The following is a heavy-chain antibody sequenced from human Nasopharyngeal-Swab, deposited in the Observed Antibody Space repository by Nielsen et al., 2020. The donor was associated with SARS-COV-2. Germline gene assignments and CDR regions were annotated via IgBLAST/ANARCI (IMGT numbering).Heavy chain of an antibody. Sequence: SVKVSCKASGGTFSCYAISWLRQAPGQGLEWMGGIIPIFGTANYAQKFQGRVTITADESTSTAYMELSSLRSEDTAVYYCARERWELRYYGMDVWGQGTTVTVSS. D-gene: IGHD1-26*01. CDR1: GGTFSCYA. CDR3: ARERWELRYYGMDV. V-gene: IGHV1-69*13. CDR2: IIPIFGTA. J-gene: IGHJ6*02.